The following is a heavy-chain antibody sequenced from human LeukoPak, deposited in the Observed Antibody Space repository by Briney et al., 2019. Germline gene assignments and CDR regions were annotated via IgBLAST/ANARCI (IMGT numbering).Heavy chain of an antibody. D-gene: IGHD3-22*01. CDR2: ISNDGSSK. CDR3: ARHYDTSGYHYFDF. CDR1: GFTFSSYA. Sequence: GGSPRLSCAASGFTFSSYALHWVRQAPGKGLEWVAVISNDGSSKYYADSVKGRFTISRDSSKNTLYLEMNSLRAEDTAVYYCARHYDTSGYHYFDFRGQGTLVTVSS. V-gene: IGHV3-30-3*01. J-gene: IGHJ4*02.